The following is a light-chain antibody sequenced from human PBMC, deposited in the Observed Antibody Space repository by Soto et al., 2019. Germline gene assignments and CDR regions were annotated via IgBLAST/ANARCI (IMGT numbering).Light chain of an antibody. CDR1: QSVSSSH. CDR3: QQYGGSPWT. V-gene: IGKV3-20*01. J-gene: IGKJ1*01. CDR2: GAS. Sequence: SQSPDTLYVSPGERATLSCRASQSVSSSHLAWYQQKPGLAPRLLIYGASSRATGIPDRFSGRGSGTDFTLSINRLEPEDSAVYYCQQYGGSPWTFGQGTKVDIK.